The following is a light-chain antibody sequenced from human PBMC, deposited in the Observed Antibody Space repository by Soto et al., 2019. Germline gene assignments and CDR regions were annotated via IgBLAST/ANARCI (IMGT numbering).Light chain of an antibody. CDR1: QNVSSY. J-gene: IGKJ4*01. CDR2: DAS. Sequence: EIVLTQSPATLSLSPGERATLSCRASQNVSSYLAWYQQKPGQAPRLLIYDASNSAIGIPARFSGSGSGTDFTLTISSLQPEDFAVYFCQQRSNWPRLTFGGGTKVEI. V-gene: IGKV3-11*01. CDR3: QQRSNWPRLT.